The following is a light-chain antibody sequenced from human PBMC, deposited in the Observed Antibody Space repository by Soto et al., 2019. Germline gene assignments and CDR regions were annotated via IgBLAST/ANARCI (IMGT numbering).Light chain of an antibody. V-gene: IGKV3-11*01. CDR3: EQRSIWPLYT. Sequence: EIVLTQSPATLSLSPGERAALSCRASQSVSDYLAWYQQKPGQAPRLLIYDASNRATGIPARFSGSGFGTDFTLTISSLEPEDFAVYYCEQRSIWPLYTFGQGTKWIS. CDR2: DAS. J-gene: IGKJ2*01. CDR1: QSVSDY.